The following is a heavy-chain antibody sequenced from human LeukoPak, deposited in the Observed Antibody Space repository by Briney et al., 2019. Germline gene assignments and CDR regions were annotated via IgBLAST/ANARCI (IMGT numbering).Heavy chain of an antibody. CDR1: GFTFSSYT. D-gene: IGHD5-24*01. Sequence: PGGSLRLSCAASGFTFSSYTMNWVRQAPGKGLEWISYISSSSSTIYYADSVKGRFTISRDNAKNSLYLQMNSLRAEDTAVYYCARARGSYAFDFWGQGTMVTVSS. J-gene: IGHJ3*01. V-gene: IGHV3-48*04. CDR3: ARARGSYAFDF. CDR2: ISSSSSTI.